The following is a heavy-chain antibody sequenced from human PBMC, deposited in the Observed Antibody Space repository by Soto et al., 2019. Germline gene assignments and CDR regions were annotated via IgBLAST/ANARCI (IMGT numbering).Heavy chain of an antibody. Sequence: GESLKISCNGSGHSFVTHWIGWVRQMPGKGLEWMGIIYPGDSETKYSPSFQGQVTISADKSISTAYLQWSSLKASDTALYYCVSTINGYFEYWGQGTLVTGSS. D-gene: IGHD3-9*01. CDR1: GHSFVTHW. J-gene: IGHJ4*02. CDR2: IYPGDSET. CDR3: VSTINGYFEY. V-gene: IGHV5-51*01.